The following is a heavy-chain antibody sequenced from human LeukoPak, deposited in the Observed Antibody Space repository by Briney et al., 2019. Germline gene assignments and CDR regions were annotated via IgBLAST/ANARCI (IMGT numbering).Heavy chain of an antibody. Sequence: GGSLRLSCAASGFTFDDYGMSWVRQAPGKGLEWVSGINWNGGSTGYADSVKGRFTISRDNAKNSLYLQMNSLRAEDTALYYCAREGIAAAGTGVAFDIWGQGTMVTVSS. D-gene: IGHD6-13*01. CDR1: GFTFDDYG. CDR2: INWNGGST. CDR3: AREGIAAAGTGVAFDI. J-gene: IGHJ3*02. V-gene: IGHV3-20*04.